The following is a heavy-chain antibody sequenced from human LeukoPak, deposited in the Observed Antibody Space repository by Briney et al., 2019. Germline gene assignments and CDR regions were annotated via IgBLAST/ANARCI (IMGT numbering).Heavy chain of an antibody. CDR1: GGSISSGSYY. D-gene: IGHD5-18*01. V-gene: IGHV4-61*02. J-gene: IGHJ4*02. Sequence: SQTLSLTCTVSGGSISSGSYYWRWIRQPAGKGLEWIVRIYTSGSTNYNPSLKSRVTISVDTSKNQFSLKLSSVTAADTAVYYCASSSGYSYGYEYDYWGQGTLVTVSS. CDR2: IYTSGST. CDR3: ASSSGYSYGYEYDY.